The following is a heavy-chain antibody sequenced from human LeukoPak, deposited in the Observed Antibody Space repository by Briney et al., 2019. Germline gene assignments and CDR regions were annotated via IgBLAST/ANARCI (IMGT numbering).Heavy chain of an antibody. J-gene: IGHJ4*02. Sequence: SVKVSCKASGYTFITYEINWVRQAPGQGLEWMGGIIPILKTTNYAQKFQGRVTITADESMTTAYMELRSLRSEDTAVYYCARGHYYDSSGYPLGYWGQGTLVTVSS. CDR1: GYTFITYE. D-gene: IGHD3-22*01. V-gene: IGHV1-69*13. CDR3: ARGHYYDSSGYPLGY. CDR2: IIPILKTT.